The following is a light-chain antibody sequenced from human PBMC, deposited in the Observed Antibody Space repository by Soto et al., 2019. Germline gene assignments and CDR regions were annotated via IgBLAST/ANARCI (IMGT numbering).Light chain of an antibody. Sequence: EIVLTQSPATLSLSPRERATLSCRASQSVSSYLAWYQKKPGQAPRLLIYDASNRATGIPARFSGSGSGTDFTLTISSLDPEDFAVYYCQQRSDWPSTFGEGTSVEIK. CDR1: QSVSSY. V-gene: IGKV3-11*01. J-gene: IGKJ4*01. CDR3: QQRSDWPST. CDR2: DAS.